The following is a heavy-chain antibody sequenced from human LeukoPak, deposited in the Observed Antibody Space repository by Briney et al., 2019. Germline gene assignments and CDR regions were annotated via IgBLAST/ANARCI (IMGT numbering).Heavy chain of an antibody. D-gene: IGHD3-3*01. Sequence: GGSLRLSCAVSGFTFSNSSMNWVRQAPGKGLEWVAYISRSSSSIYYADSVKGRFTISRDTAMNSLYLQMNSLRAKDTAVYYCARLTWSTTDYWGQGTLVTVSS. J-gene: IGHJ4*02. CDR3: ARLTWSTTDY. CDR2: ISRSSSSI. V-gene: IGHV3-48*01. CDR1: GFTFSNSS.